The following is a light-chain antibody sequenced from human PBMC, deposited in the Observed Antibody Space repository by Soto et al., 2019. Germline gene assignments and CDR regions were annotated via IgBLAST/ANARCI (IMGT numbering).Light chain of an antibody. Sequence: EIGLTETPATLSLSPGERTTLSCKASQSFGSNLAWYQQKPGQAPRLLLYGTSTRATGIPDRFTGSGSGTEFTLTISSLQSEDFAVYYCQQYNNWPLTFGGGTKVDIK. V-gene: IGKV3-15*01. CDR1: QSFGSN. J-gene: IGKJ4*01. CDR2: GTS. CDR3: QQYNNWPLT.